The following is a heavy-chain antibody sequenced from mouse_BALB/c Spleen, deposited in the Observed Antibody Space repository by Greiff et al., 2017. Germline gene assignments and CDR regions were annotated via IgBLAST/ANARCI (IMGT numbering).Heavy chain of an antibody. D-gene: IGHD1-2*01. V-gene: IGHV5-17*02. CDR3: AVTTATGFDD. J-gene: IGHJ2*01. CDR1: GFTFSSFG. Sequence: EVKLMESGGGLVQPGGSRKLSCAASGFTFSSFGMHWVRQAPEKGLEWVAYISSGSSTIYYADTVKGRFTISRDNPKNTLFLQMTSLRSEDTAMYYCAVTTATGFDDWGQGTPLTVSS. CDR2: ISSGSSTI.